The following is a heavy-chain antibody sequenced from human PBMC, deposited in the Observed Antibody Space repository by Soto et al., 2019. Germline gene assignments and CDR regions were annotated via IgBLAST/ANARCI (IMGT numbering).Heavy chain of an antibody. CDR1: GFTFSSYG. CDR2: IWYDGSNK. Sequence: PGGSLRLSCAASGFTFSSYGMHWVRQAPGKGLEWVAVIWYDGSNKYYADSVKGRFTISRDNSKNTLYLQMNSLRAEDTAVCYWARTAETCAFWSGYPNHWAQGTLVTLS. CDR3: ARTAETCAFWSGYPNH. D-gene: IGHD3-3*01. J-gene: IGHJ5*02. V-gene: IGHV3-33*01.